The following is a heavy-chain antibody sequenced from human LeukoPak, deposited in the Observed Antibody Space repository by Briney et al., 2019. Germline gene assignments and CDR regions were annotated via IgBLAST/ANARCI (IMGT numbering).Heavy chain of an antibody. J-gene: IGHJ6*03. CDR3: ATTTLTLGYYYYYMDV. CDR1: GGSISTSSYY. V-gene: IGHV4-39*01. D-gene: IGHD4-17*01. Sequence: SETLSLTCALSGGSISTSSYYWGWNRQPPGEGLEWIGSIYHSGSTYYNPSLKSRVTISVDTSKNQFSLKLNSVTAADTAVYYCATTTLTLGYYYYYMDVWDRGTTVTVSS. CDR2: IYHSGST.